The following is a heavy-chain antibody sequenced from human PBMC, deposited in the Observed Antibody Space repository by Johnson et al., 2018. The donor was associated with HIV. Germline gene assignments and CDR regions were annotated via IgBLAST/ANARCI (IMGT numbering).Heavy chain of an antibody. Sequence: QVQLVESGGGVVQPGRSLRLSCAASGFTFSSYGMHWVRQAPGKGLEWVAVIWFDGSNKYYADSVKGRFTISSDNSKNTLYLQMNSLRAEDTAVYYCATKRVAAADPDDAFDIWGQGTMVTVSS. CDR3: ATKRVAAADPDDAFDI. CDR2: IWFDGSNK. CDR1: GFTFSSYG. V-gene: IGHV3-33*01. D-gene: IGHD6-13*01. J-gene: IGHJ3*02.